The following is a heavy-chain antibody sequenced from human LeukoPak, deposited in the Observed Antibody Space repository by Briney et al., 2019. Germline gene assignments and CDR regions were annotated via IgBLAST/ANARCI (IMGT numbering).Heavy chain of an antibody. Sequence: GSLRLSCAASGFTFSNYWVHWVRQAPGKGLVWVSRINTDGNNTNYADSVMGRFTISRDNAKNMLYLQMNSLRAEDTAVYYCAREDYDSSGYDAFDIWGQGTMVTVSS. CDR3: AREDYDSSGYDAFDI. V-gene: IGHV3-74*01. CDR1: GFTFSNYW. D-gene: IGHD3-22*01. CDR2: INTDGNNT. J-gene: IGHJ3*02.